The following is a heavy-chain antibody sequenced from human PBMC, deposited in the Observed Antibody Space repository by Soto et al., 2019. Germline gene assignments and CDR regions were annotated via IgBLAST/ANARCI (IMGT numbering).Heavy chain of an antibody. V-gene: IGHV4-39*01. Sequence: SVTQSLTYTVSGGYIISGDYYWSWIRQPPGKGLEWIGSIYYSGSSYYNPSLKSRATISGGTSKSQFSLKLISVTAADTAVYYFARQNTDLRRGSRAPTAFWGKGT. D-gene: IGHD5-18*01. J-gene: IGHJ1*01. CDR1: GGYIISGDYY. CDR3: ARQNTDLRRGSRAPTAF. CDR2: IYYSGSS.